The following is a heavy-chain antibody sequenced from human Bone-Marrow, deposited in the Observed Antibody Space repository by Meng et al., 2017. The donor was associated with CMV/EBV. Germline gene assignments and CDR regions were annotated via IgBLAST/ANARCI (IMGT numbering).Heavy chain of an antibody. Sequence: GGSMRLSWVAAGFTFGMHGMHWVRQALGKGMEWVASIRYDGSYTSKADSVKGRFTICRDTSKNTLYLQMSSLRAEDTAVYYCARGSLRFLEWSKGQNYYYGMDVWGLGTTVTVSS. D-gene: IGHD3-3*01. CDR3: ARGSLRFLEWSKGQNYYYGMDV. CDR1: GFTFGMHG. J-gene: IGHJ6*02. CDR2: IRYDGSYT. V-gene: IGHV3-30*02.